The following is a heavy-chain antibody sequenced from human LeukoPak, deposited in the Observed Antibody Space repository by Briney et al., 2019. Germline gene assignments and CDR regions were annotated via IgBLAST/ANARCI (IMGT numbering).Heavy chain of an antibody. CDR2: ISYDGSNK. V-gene: IGHV3-30*04. Sequence: GGSLRLSCAASGFTFSSYAMHWVRQAPGKGLEWVAVISYDGSNKYYADSVKGRFTISRDNSRSTLYLQMNSLWPEDTAVYYCVKDHGCHGPDSWGQGTLVTVSS. CDR3: VKDHGCHGPDS. CDR1: GFTFSSYA. D-gene: IGHD3-10*01. J-gene: IGHJ5*02.